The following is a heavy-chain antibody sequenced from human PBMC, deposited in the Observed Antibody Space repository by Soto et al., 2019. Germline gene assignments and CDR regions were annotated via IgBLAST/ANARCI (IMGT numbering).Heavy chain of an antibody. V-gene: IGHV4-30-4*01. Sequence: QVQLQESGPGLVKPSQTLSLTCTVSGGSITSGDHFWSWIRQPPGKGLEWMGHIFYSGRTYHNPSLKRRVTMSVDTSNNQFSLKLSSVTAADTAVYYCARVVYDYYGMDVWGQGTTVTVS. CDR2: IFYSGRT. J-gene: IGHJ6*02. CDR3: ARVVYDYYGMDV. CDR1: GGSITSGDHF.